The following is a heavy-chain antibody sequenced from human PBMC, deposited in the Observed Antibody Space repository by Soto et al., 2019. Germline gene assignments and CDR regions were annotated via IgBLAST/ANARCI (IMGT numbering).Heavy chain of an antibody. J-gene: IGHJ6*03. V-gene: IGHV3-23*01. CDR2: ITGSTGTT. D-gene: IGHD2-2*01. Sequence: VQVLESGGGSVQPGGSLRLSCAASGFTFSNFAMSWVRHAPGKGLEWVSEITGSTGTTYYADSVKGRFIISRDNSKNPVHLQMNSLRAEDTAVYYCAKDTSSSPYYMDVWGKGTTVTVSS. CDR1: GFTFSNFA. CDR3: AKDTSSSPYYMDV.